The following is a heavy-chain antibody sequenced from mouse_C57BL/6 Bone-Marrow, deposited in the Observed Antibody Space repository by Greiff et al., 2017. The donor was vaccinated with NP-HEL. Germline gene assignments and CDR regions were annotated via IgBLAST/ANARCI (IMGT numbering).Heavy chain of an antibody. CDR1: GFSFNTYA. CDR2: IRSKSNNYAT. V-gene: IGHV10-1*01. CDR3: VRQISYAMDY. J-gene: IGHJ4*01. Sequence: DVHLVESGGGLVQPKGSLKLSCAASGFSFNTYAMNWVRQAPGKGLEWVARIRSKSNNYATYYADTGKDRFTISRDDSESMLYLQMNNLKTEDTAMYYCVRQISYAMDYWGQGTSVTVSS.